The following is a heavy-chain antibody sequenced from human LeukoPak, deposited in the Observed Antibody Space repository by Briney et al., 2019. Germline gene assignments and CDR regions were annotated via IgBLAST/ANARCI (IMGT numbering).Heavy chain of an antibody. CDR1: GFSFSNYA. D-gene: IGHD5-18*01. Sequence: GGSLRLSCAASGFSFSNYAMSWVRQAPGKGLEWVSGCSPSGATTYYADSVKGRFAISRDNSKKTLHLQMNSLRAEDTALYYCAKVDVRGFMYGFDYWGQGTLVTVSS. V-gene: IGHV3-23*01. CDR2: CSPSGATT. CDR3: AKVDVRGFMYGFDY. J-gene: IGHJ4*02.